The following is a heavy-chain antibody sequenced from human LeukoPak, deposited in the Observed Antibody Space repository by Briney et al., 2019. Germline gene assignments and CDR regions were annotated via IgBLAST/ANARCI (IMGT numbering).Heavy chain of an antibody. CDR2: ISSDGNT. CDR3: VKEVPGTTIYH. J-gene: IGHJ4*02. V-gene: IGHV3-66*01. D-gene: IGHD4-11*01. CDR1: GFTVSSSS. Sequence: PGGSLRLSCAASGFTVSSSSMNWVRLGPGKGLEWVSVISSDGNTYYADSVKGRFTISRDSSKNTVYLQINSLTAEDTAVYYCVKEVPGTTIYHWGQGTLVTVSS.